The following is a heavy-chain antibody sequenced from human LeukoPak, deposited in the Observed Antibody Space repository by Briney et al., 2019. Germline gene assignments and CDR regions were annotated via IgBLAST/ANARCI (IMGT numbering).Heavy chain of an antibody. V-gene: IGHV3-30*02. J-gene: IGHJ4*02. CDR1: GFTFNGYG. CDR2: IRSDGSNR. CDR3: AKDSAKKYDDY. D-gene: IGHD2/OR15-2a*01. Sequence: GGSLRLSCAASGFTFNGYGMHWVRQAPGKGLDWVAFIRSDGSNRHYADSVKGRFTISRDNSKNTLYLQMNSLRAEDTAVYYCAKDSAKKYDDYWGQGTLVTVSS.